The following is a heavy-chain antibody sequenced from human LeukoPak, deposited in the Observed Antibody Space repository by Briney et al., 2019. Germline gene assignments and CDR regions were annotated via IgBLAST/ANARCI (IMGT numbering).Heavy chain of an antibody. CDR3: AKEGSPRVRGVMDY. V-gene: IGHV3-23*01. CDR1: GFAFNNYA. J-gene: IGHJ4*02. Sequence: GGSRRLSCAASGFAFNNYAMSWVRQAPGKGLEWVSGISGSGGSTYYADSVKGRFTISRDNSKNTLYLQMNSLRAEDTAVYYCAKEGSPRVRGVMDYWGQGTLVTVSS. CDR2: ISGSGGST. D-gene: IGHD3-10*01.